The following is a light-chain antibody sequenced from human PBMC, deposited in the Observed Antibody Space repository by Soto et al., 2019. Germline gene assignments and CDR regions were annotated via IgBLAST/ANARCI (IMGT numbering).Light chain of an antibody. CDR2: AAS. V-gene: IGKV1-39*01. CDR1: QSISTY. CDR3: QQTYSTLPIT. J-gene: IGKJ5*01. Sequence: ARVTIACRASQSISTYVNWYQHKPGNAPKLLIYAASILQTGVPSRFSGSGSGTLFTLTISSLQPEDFATYYCQQTYSTLPITFGQGTRLDIK.